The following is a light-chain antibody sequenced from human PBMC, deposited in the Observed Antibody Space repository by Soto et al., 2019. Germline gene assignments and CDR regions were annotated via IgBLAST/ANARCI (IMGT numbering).Light chain of an antibody. V-gene: IGKV2D-29*01. J-gene: IGKJ5*01. Sequence: DIGMTLTPLSLSVTPGQTASIYCKSSQSLLHSDGKTYLYWYLQKPGKPPQLXMYEVSNRFSGVPDRFSGSGSGTYFTLKISRVEAEDVGVYYCMQTIQLPITFGQGTRLEN. CDR1: QSLLHSDGKTY. CDR2: EVS. CDR3: MQTIQLPIT.